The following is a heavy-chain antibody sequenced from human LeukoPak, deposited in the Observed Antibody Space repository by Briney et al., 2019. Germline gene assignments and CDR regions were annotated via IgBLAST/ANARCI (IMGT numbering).Heavy chain of an antibody. Sequence: GASVTVSCKASGYTFTSYDINWVRQATGQGLEWMGWMNPNSGNTGYAQKFQGRVTMTRNTSISTAYMELSSLRSEDTAVYYCARGPPTYYYGSGSHRYYYMDVWGKGTTVTVSS. J-gene: IGHJ6*03. CDR1: GYTFTSYD. CDR3: ARGPPTYYYGSGSHRYYYMDV. CDR2: MNPNSGNT. V-gene: IGHV1-8*01. D-gene: IGHD3-10*01.